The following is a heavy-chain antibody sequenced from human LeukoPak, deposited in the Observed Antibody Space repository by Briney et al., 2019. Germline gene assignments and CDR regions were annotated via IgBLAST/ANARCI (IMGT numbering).Heavy chain of an antibody. Sequence: SETLSLTCTVSGGSISSYYWSWIRQPPGKGLEWIGYISSSGRTNYNPSLKSRVTISVDTSKNHFSLKLNSATAADTAVYYCVRLNQVYDFRSGYYFNGFDPWGQGTLVTVSS. V-gene: IGHV4-4*09. CDR2: ISSSGRT. CDR1: GGSISSYY. J-gene: IGHJ5*02. D-gene: IGHD3-3*01. CDR3: VRLNQVYDFRSGYYFNGFDP.